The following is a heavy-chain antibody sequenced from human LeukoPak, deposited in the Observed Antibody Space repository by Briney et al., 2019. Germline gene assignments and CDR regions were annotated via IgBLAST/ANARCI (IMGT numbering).Heavy chain of an antibody. CDR2: IYYSGST. CDR3: ARYGYYDFWSGYNWFDP. CDR1: GGSISSHY. V-gene: IGHV4-59*11. D-gene: IGHD3-3*01. J-gene: IGHJ5*02. Sequence: PSETLSLTCTVSGGSISSHYWSWIRQPPGKGLEWIGYIYYSGSTNYNPSLKSRVTISVDTSKNQFSLKLSSVTAADTAVYYCARYGYYDFWSGYNWFDPWGQGTLVTVSP.